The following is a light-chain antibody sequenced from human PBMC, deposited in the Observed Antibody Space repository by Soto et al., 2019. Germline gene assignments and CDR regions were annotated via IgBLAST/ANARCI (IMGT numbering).Light chain of an antibody. CDR3: AAWDDSLNGVV. CDR1: SSNIGSNT. J-gene: IGLJ2*01. V-gene: IGLV1-44*01. CDR2: SNN. Sequence: QSVLTQPPSASGTPGQRVTISCSGSSSNIGSNTVNWYQQLSGTAHKLLIYSNNQRPSGVPDRFSGSKSGTSASLAISGLQSEDEADYYCAAWDDSLNGVVFGGGTKLTVL.